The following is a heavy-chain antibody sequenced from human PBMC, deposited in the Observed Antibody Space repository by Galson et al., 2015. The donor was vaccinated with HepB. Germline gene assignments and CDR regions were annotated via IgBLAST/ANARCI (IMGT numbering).Heavy chain of an antibody. V-gene: IGHV3-53*01. J-gene: IGHJ6*02. D-gene: IGHD1-14*01. Sequence: SLRLSCAASGFTVSSNYMSWVRQAPGKGLEWVSVIYSGGSTYYADSVKGRFTISRDNSKNTLYLQMNSLRAEDTAVYYCARAEVLGPPGYYYYGMDVWGQGTTVTVSS. CDR2: IYSGGST. CDR1: GFTVSSNY. CDR3: ARAEVLGPPGYYYYGMDV.